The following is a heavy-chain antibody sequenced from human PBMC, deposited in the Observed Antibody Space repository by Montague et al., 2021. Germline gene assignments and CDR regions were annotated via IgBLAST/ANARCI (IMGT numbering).Heavy chain of an antibody. CDR1: GGSFGGYC. CDR3: ARHKTGEWGFDV. D-gene: IGHD1-26*01. Sequence: SQTLSLTCVVYGGSFGGYCWSWVRQPPGKGLEWIGEVNQSGSTHYNPSFESRVTLSADTSNNQVSLKLHSVTAADTAVYYCARHKTGEWGFDVWGTGTTVTVSS. J-gene: IGHJ6*04. V-gene: IGHV4-34*01. CDR2: VNQSGST.